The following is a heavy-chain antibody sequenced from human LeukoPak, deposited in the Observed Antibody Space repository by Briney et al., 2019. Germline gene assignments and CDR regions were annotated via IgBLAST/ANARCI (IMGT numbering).Heavy chain of an antibody. CDR1: GFTFSSYA. V-gene: IGHV3-23*01. CDR3: AKDVGGYYFTYWSGCFDH. D-gene: IGHD3-10*01. J-gene: IGHJ4*02. CDR2: ISSGGGST. Sequence: PGGSLRLSCAGSGFTFSSYAMSWVRQAPGKGLEWVSGISSGGGSTYYADSVKGRFTISRDNSKNTLDLEMNGLRAEDTAVYYCAKDVGGYYFTYWSGCFDHWGQGTLVTVSS.